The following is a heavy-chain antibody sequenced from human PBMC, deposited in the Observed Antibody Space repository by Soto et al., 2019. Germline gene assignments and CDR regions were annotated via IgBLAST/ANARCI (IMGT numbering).Heavy chain of an antibody. CDR1: GFTFSNYW. J-gene: IGHJ5*02. V-gene: IGHV3-74*01. CDR2: INNDGIGT. CDR3: VRDRPHNWFDP. Sequence: EVQVVESGGGLVQPGGSLRLSCAASGFTFSNYWMHWVRQVPGKGLVWVARINNDGIGTFYADSVKARFTISRDNDKNTLYLQMNSLRGDDTAVYYCVRDRPHNWFDPWGQGTLVTVSS.